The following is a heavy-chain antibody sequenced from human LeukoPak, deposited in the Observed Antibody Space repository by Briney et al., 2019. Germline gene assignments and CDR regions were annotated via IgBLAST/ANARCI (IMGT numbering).Heavy chain of an antibody. CDR1: GFTFSGYA. CDR2: ISGSGGST. J-gene: IGHJ4*02. CDR3: AKETNGGSYFDY. D-gene: IGHD4-23*01. Sequence: GGSLRLSCAASGFTFSGYAMSWVRQAPGKGLEWVSAISGSGGSTYYADSVKGRFTISRDNSKNTLYLQMNSLRAEDAAVYYCAKETNGGSYFDYWGQGTLVTVSS. V-gene: IGHV3-23*01.